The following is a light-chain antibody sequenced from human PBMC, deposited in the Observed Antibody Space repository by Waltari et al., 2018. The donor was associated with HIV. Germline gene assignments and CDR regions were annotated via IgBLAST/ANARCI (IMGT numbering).Light chain of an antibody. V-gene: IGLV1-40*01. Sequence: QSVLTQPPSVSGAPGQRVTISCTGSTSNIGAPYDVHWYQQFPKKAPRLLIYGNIYRPSGVRDRVSGSKSGASGSLAISGLQAEDEADYYCQSYDSNLKVIFGGGTKVTVL. CDR1: TSNIGAPYD. J-gene: IGLJ2*01. CDR3: QSYDSNLKVI. CDR2: GNI.